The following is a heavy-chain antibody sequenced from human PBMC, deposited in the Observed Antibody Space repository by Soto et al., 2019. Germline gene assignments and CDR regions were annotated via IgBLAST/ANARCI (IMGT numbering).Heavy chain of an antibody. CDR2: INPNSGGT. J-gene: IGHJ6*02. Sequence: ASVKVSCKASGYTFTGYYMHWVRQAPGQGLEWMGWINPNSGGTNYAQKFQGRVTMTRDTSISTAYMELSRLRYDDTAVYYCARGIVVVVAATQGGMDVWGQGTTVTVSS. CDR1: GYTFTGYY. CDR3: ARGIVVVVAATQGGMDV. D-gene: IGHD2-15*01. V-gene: IGHV1-2*02.